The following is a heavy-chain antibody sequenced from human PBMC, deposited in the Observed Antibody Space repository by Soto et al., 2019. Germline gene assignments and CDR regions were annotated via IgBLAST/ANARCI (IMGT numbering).Heavy chain of an antibody. V-gene: IGHV2-5*02. D-gene: IGHD2-15*01. J-gene: IGHJ5*02. CDR1: GFSLSTSGVG. CDR2: IYWDDDK. Sequence: QITLKESGPTLVKPTQTLTLTCTFSGFSLSTSGVGVGWIRQPPGKALEWLALIYWDDDKRYSPSLKSRLTTTKDTSKNHVVLTMTNTDPVDTATYYCAHRHSSLNWFDPWGQGTLVTVSS. CDR3: AHRHSSLNWFDP.